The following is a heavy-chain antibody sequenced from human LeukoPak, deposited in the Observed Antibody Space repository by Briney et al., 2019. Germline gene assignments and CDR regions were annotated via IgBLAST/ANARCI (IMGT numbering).Heavy chain of an antibody. CDR3: ARDRPGDGAFDF. V-gene: IGHV3-21*01. CDR1: GFIFNSYS. Sequence: PGGSLRLSCVGSGFIFNSYSMNWVRQAPGKGLEWVSSISSGSSYICYEDSVEGRFTASRDNAKNSLYLQMNSLRAEDTAVYYCARDRPGDGAFDFWGQGTKVTVAS. J-gene: IGHJ3*01. D-gene: IGHD1-1*01. CDR2: ISSGSSYI.